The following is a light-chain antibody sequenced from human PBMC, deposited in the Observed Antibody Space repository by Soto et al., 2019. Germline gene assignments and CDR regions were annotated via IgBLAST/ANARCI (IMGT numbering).Light chain of an antibody. CDR3: QQSYSSPRT. Sequence: DIQMTQSPSSLSAPIGDRVTISCRASQIINTYLNWYQQKPGKAPKLLIYLASRLQSGVPSRFRGSGSGTDFTLAISSLQPEDFATYYCQQSYSSPRTFGQGTKVEIK. CDR2: LAS. V-gene: IGKV1-39*01. J-gene: IGKJ1*01. CDR1: QIINTY.